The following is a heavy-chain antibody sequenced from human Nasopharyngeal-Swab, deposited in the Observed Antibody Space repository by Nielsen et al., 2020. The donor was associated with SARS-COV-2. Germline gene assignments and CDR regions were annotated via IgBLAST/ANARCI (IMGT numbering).Heavy chain of an antibody. J-gene: IGHJ6*03. D-gene: IGHD3-3*01. Sequence: GGSLRLSCAASGFTFSIYWMTWVRQAPGRGLEWVSNMNEDGSEKNYVDSVKGRFTISRDNAKNLLYLQMNGLRAEDTAVYYCAREKDFWGGSHYFYMDVWGKGTTVTVSS. CDR3: AREKDFWGGSHYFYMDV. CDR1: GFTFSIYW. CDR2: MNEDGSEK. V-gene: IGHV3-7*05.